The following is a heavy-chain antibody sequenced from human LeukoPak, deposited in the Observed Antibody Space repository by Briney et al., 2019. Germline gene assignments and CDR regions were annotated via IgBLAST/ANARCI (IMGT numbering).Heavy chain of an antibody. J-gene: IGHJ4*02. CDR3: ARVEGLSTSPRTLRY. Sequence: ASAKVSCKASGYTFTGYYIHWVRQAPGQGLEWMGCIDPNSGDTTYVQRFQGRVTMTRDTSIDTAYMELSRLESDDTAVYYCARVEGLSTSPRTLRYWGQGTLVSVSS. CDR1: GYTFTGYY. V-gene: IGHV1-2*02. CDR2: IDPNSGDT. D-gene: IGHD2-2*01.